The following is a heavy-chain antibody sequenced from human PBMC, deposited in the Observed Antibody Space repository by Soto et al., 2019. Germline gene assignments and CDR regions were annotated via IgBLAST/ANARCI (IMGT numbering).Heavy chain of an antibody. Sequence: PGGSLRLSCAASGFTFSTYAMTWVRQAPGKGLAWLSSISGSGSTYYADSVKGRFTISRDNSKNTLYLQMNSLRAEDTAVYYCAALSGWYGSYYYYYMDVWGKGTTVTVSS. CDR1: GFTFSTYA. J-gene: IGHJ6*03. D-gene: IGHD6-19*01. V-gene: IGHV3-23*01. CDR3: AALSGWYGSYYYYYMDV. CDR2: ISGSGST.